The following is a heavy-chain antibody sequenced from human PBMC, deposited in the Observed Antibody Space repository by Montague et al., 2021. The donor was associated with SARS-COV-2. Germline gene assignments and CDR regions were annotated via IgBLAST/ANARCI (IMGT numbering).Heavy chain of an antibody. Sequence: SETLSLTCTVSGGSISSYYWSWIRQPPGKGLERIGYIYYSGSINYNPSLKSRVTISVDTSKNQFSLKLSPVTAADTAVSYCASARQLEGRGFGYYYYGMDDWGQGTTVTVSS. CDR1: GGSISSYY. D-gene: IGHD6-13*01. J-gene: IGHJ6*02. V-gene: IGHV4-59*01. CDR2: IYYSGSI. CDR3: ASARQLEGRGFGYYYYGMDD.